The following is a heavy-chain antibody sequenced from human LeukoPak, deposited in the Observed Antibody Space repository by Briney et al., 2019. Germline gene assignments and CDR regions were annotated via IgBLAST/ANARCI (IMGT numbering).Heavy chain of an antibody. D-gene: IGHD1-7*01. J-gene: IGHJ6*02. CDR2: ISGDGGST. V-gene: IGHV3-43*02. CDR3: AKDISGTQYYYYYYGMDV. Sequence: GGSLRLSCAASGFTFDDYAMHWVRQAPGKGLEWVSLISGDGGSTYHADSVKGRFTISRDNSKNSLYLQMNSLRTEDTALYYCAKDISGTQYYYYYYGMDVWGQGTTVTVSS. CDR1: GFTFDDYA.